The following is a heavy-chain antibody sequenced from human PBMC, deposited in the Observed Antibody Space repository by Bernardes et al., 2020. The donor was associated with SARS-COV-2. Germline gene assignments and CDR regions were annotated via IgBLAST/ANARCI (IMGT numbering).Heavy chain of an antibody. CDR2: ISAYNGNT. V-gene: IGHV1-18*04. CDR1: GYTFTSYG. CDR3: ARDFTGYYDFWSGYYYGMDV. J-gene: IGHJ6*02. Sequence: ASVKVSCKASGYTFTSYGISWVRQAPGQGLEWMGWISAYNGNTNYAQKLQGRATMTTDTSTSTAYMELRSLRSDDTAVYYCARDFTGYYDFWSGYYYGMDVWGQGTTVTVSS. D-gene: IGHD3-3*01.